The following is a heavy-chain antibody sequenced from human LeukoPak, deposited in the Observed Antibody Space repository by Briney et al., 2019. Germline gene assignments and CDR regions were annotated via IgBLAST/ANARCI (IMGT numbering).Heavy chain of an antibody. CDR1: GFTFSNAW. V-gene: IGHV3-15*01. Sequence: GGSLRLSCAASGFTFSNAWMSWVRQAPGKGLEWVGRIKSKTDGGTTDYAAPVKGRFTISRDDSKNTLYLQMNSLKTEDTAVYYCTTVRQWLVLSLYYYYYMDVWGKGTTVTVSS. CDR3: TTVRQWLVLSLYYYYYMDV. CDR2: IKSKTDGGTT. D-gene: IGHD6-19*01. J-gene: IGHJ6*03.